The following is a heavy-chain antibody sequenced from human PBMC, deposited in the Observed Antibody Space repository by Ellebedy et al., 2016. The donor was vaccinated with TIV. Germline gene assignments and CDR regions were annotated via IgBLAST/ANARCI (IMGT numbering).Heavy chain of an antibody. CDR1: GGTFSSYA. V-gene: IGHV1-3*01. J-gene: IGHJ4*02. CDR3: ARGIDILTGYRSGYYFDY. D-gene: IGHD3-9*01. Sequence: ASVKVSCXASGGTFSSYAISWVRQAPGQRLEWMGWINAGNGNTKYSQKFQGRVTITRDTSASTAYMELSSLRSEDTAVYYCARGIDILTGYRSGYYFDYWGEGTLVTVSS. CDR2: INAGNGNT.